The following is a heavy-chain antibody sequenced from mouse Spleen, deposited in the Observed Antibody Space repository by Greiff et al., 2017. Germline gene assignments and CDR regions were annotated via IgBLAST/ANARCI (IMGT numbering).Heavy chain of an antibody. Sequence: QVHVKQSGAELVRPGASVKLSCKASGYTFTSYDINWVKQRPGQGLGWIGWIYPRDGSTKYNEKFKGKATLTVDTSSSTAYMELHSLTSEDSAVYFCARRGLFITRGAMDYWGQGTSVTVSS. CDR3: ARRGLFITRGAMDY. CDR1: GYTFTSYD. J-gene: IGHJ4*01. D-gene: IGHD1-1*01. V-gene: IGHV1-85*01. CDR2: IYPRDGST.